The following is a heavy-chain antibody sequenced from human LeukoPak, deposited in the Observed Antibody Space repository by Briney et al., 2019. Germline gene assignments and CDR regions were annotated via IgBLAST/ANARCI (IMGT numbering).Heavy chain of an antibody. J-gene: IGHJ4*02. CDR1: GFTFSSYA. Sequence: GGSLRLSCAASGFTFSSYAMSWVRRAPGKGLEWVSAISGSGGSTYYADSVKGRFTISRDDSKNTLYLQMNSLRAEDTAVYYCARAGWFGELLRPGDYWGQGTLVTVSS. CDR2: ISGSGGST. D-gene: IGHD3-10*01. V-gene: IGHV3-23*01. CDR3: ARAGWFGELLRPGDY.